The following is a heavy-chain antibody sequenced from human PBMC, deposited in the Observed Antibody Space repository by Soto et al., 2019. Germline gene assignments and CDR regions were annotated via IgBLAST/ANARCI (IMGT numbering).Heavy chain of an antibody. CDR1: GGSISSGGYS. D-gene: IGHD2-2*01. CDR2: IYHSGST. V-gene: IGHV4-30-2*01. J-gene: IGHJ5*02. CDR3: ATSNWFDP. Sequence: PSETLSLTCAVSGGSISSGGYSWSWIRQPPGKGLEWIGYIYHSGSTYYNPSLKSRVTISVDRSKNQFSLKLSSVSATDTAVYYCATSNWFDPWGQGTLLTVSS.